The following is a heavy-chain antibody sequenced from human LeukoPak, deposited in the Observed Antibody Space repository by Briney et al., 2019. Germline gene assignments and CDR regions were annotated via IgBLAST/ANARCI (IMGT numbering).Heavy chain of an antibody. CDR1: GFTFSSYA. V-gene: IGHV3-30-3*01. CDR2: ISYDGSNK. Sequence: GGSLRLSCAASGFTFSSYAMHWVRQAPGKGLEWVAVISYDGSNKYYADSVKGRFTISRDNSKNTLYLQMNSLRAEDTAVYYCARGDGSAYYDILTGFDYWGQGTLVTVSS. J-gene: IGHJ4*02. D-gene: IGHD3-9*01. CDR3: ARGDGSAYYDILTGFDY.